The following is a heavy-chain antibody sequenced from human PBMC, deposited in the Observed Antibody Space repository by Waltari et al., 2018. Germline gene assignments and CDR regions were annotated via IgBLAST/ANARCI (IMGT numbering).Heavy chain of an antibody. CDR1: GVTFCSSS. D-gene: IGHD5-12*01. CDR3: ARSGPFGTIIGEFDY. V-gene: IGHV1-69*04. CDR2: IIPILCIA. J-gene: IGHJ4*02. Sequence: QVQLVQSGAAVKKPGSSVKVSCKAAGVTFCSSSISWLRRAPGQGLEWMGGIIPILCIANYAQKFQGRVTITADESTSTAYMELSSLRSEDTAVYYCARSGPFGTIIGEFDYWGQGTLVTVSS.